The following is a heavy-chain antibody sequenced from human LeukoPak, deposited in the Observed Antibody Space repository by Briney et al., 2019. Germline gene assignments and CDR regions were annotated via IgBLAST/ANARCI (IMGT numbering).Heavy chain of an antibody. CDR1: EFTVSTNH. D-gene: IGHD3-22*01. CDR3: ARGPYDSGGYRFDY. J-gene: IGHJ4*02. CDR2: IYSGGST. V-gene: IGHV3-66*01. Sequence: GGSLRLSCAASEFTVSTNHMSWVRQAPGKGLEWVSVIYSGGSTYYADSVKGRFTISRDNSKNTLYLQMNSLRAEDTAVYYCARGPYDSGGYRFDYWGQGTLVTVSS.